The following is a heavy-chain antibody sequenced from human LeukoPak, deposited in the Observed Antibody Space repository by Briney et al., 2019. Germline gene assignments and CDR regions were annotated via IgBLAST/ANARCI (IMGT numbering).Heavy chain of an antibody. CDR1: GFTFSNYA. CDR2: LTGGGAGT. Sequence: GGSLRLSCAASGFTFSNYAMSWVRHAPRKGLEWVSGLTGGGAGTSYADSVKGRFTISRDNSKNTLYLQMNSLRAEDTAVYYCAKDKGAVTGTFAYWGQGALVTVSS. CDR3: AKDKGAVTGTFAY. J-gene: IGHJ4*02. D-gene: IGHD1-14*01. V-gene: IGHV3-23*01.